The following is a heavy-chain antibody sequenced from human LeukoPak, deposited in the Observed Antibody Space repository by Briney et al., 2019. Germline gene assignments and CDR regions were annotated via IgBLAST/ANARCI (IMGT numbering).Heavy chain of an antibody. J-gene: IGHJ4*02. Sequence: ASVKVSCKASGYTFTTYDITWVRQATGQGLEWMGWMNPNSSNTAYAQKFQGRVTITRNTSISTAYMELSSLRSEDTAVYYCAKGNKPSSWTLHPPDYWGQGTLVTVSS. CDR3: AKGNKPSSWTLHPPDY. D-gene: IGHD6-13*01. CDR2: MNPNSSNT. V-gene: IGHV1-8*03. CDR1: GYTFTTYD.